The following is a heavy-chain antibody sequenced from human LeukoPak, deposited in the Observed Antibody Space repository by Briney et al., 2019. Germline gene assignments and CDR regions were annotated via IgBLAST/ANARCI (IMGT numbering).Heavy chain of an antibody. CDR2: INHSGST. Sequence: PSETLSLTCAVYGGSFSGYYWSWIRQPPGKGLEWIGEINHSGSTNYNPSLKSRVTISVDTSKNQFSLKLSSVTAADTDVYYCARYCSSTSCSGDYYYGMDVWGQGTTVTVSS. CDR1: GGSFSGYY. CDR3: ARYCSSTSCSGDYYYGMDV. J-gene: IGHJ6*02. V-gene: IGHV4-34*01. D-gene: IGHD2-2*01.